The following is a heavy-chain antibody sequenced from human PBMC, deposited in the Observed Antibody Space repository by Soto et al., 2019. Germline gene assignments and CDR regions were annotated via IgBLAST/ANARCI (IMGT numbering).Heavy chain of an antibody. Sequence: QVQLVQSGAEVKKPGSSVKVSCKVSGGTFSTYIISWVRQAPGHGLEWMGGIIPLFGAANYAQKLQGRVTITADKSTSTAYMELSSLRTEDTAIYYCAREDSIGYRFDYWGQGDLVSVS. CDR1: GGTFSTYI. J-gene: IGHJ4*02. CDR2: IIPLFGAA. V-gene: IGHV1-69*06. D-gene: IGHD3-22*01. CDR3: AREDSIGYRFDY.